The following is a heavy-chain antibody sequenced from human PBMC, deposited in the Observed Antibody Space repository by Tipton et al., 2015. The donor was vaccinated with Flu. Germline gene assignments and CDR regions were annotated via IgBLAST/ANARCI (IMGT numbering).Heavy chain of an antibody. Sequence: SLRLSCAASGFTFSTYAMSWVRQAPVKGLEHVSTVSGSGGGTSYADSGKGRFTISRDNSKNTVYLQMNSLRVEDTAVYYCTKDHTHRYCIGGDCYSGPEAWGQGTLVTVSS. J-gene: IGHJ5*02. D-gene: IGHD2-15*01. CDR1: GFTFSTYA. CDR2: VSGSGGGT. CDR3: TKDHTHRYCIGGDCYSGPEA. V-gene: IGHV3-23*01.